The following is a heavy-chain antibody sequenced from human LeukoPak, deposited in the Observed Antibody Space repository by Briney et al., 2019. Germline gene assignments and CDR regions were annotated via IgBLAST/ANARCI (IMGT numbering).Heavy chain of an antibody. CDR1: GDSIPGDY. J-gene: IGHJ4*02. CDR3: ARLYDSVGYYYPFDY. D-gene: IGHD3-22*01. V-gene: IGHV4-59*08. Sequence: SETLSLTCTVSGDSIPGDYWTWIRQPPGKGLQWIGYVYYSGSTDYSPSLKSRATISVDTSKNQFSLNLRSVTAADTAVYYCARLYDSVGYYYPFDYWGQGILVTVSS. CDR2: VYYSGST.